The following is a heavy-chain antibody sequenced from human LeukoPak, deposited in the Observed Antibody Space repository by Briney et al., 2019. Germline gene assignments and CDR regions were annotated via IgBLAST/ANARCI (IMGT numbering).Heavy chain of an antibody. D-gene: IGHD5-24*01. J-gene: IGHJ4*02. CDR1: GFTFSSYE. CDR2: ISSSGSTI. Sequence: AGGSLRLSCAASGFTFSSYEMNWVRQAPGKGLEWVSYISSSGSTIYYADSVKGRFTISRDNAKNSLYLQMNSLRAEDTAVYYCAREDGYNSHYFDYLGQGTLVTVSS. V-gene: IGHV3-48*03. CDR3: AREDGYNSHYFDY.